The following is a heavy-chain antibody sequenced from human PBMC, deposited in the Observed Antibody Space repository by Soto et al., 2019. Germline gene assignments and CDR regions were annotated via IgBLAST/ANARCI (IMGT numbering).Heavy chain of an antibody. J-gene: IGHJ4*02. CDR1: GGTFSSYT. CDR2: IIPILGIA. V-gene: IGHV1-69*02. Sequence: QVQLVQSGAEVKKPGSSVKVSCKASGGTFSSYTISWVRQAPGQGLEWMGRIIPILGIANYAQKFQGRVTNTADKSTSTAYMELSSLRSEDTAVYYCARAGNSGYDPYYFDYWGQGTLVTVSS. CDR3: ARAGNSGYDPYYFDY. D-gene: IGHD5-12*01.